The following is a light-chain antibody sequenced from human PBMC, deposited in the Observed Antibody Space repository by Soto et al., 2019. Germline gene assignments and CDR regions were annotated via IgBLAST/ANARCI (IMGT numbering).Light chain of an antibody. CDR1: SSNIGAGYD. V-gene: IGLV1-40*01. J-gene: IGLJ1*01. Sequence: QSVLTQPPSVSRAPGQRVTISCTGSSSNIGAGYDVHWYQQLPGTAPKLLIYGNSNRPSGVPDRFSGSKSGTSASLAITGLQAEDEADNYCQSYDSSLSGSRVFGTGTKLTVL. CDR3: QSYDSSLSGSRV. CDR2: GNS.